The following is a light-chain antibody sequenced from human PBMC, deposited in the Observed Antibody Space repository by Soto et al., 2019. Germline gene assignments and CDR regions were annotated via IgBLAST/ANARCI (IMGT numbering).Light chain of an antibody. CDR1: QGISTY. J-gene: IGKJ1*01. CDR2: AAS. Sequence: AIRRTQSPSSLSAASGDRVTITCRAGQGISTYLAWYQHKPGQAPKLLIYAASTLQSGVPSRFSGSRSGPDFTLTISSLQPEDFATYYCQQSYSTPPTFGQGTKVDIK. V-gene: IGKV1-8*01. CDR3: QQSYSTPPT.